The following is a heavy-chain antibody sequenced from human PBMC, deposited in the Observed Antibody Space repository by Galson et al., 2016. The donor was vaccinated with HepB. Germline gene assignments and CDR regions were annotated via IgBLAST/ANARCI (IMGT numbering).Heavy chain of an antibody. CDR2: ISGSGAIT. Sequence: SLRLSCAASGFAFRTYSMNWVRQAPGKGLEWISAISGSGAITNYADSVKGRFTISRDNSKNTLFLQMNSLRAEDTARYYCAKGAPYYYDSSGYYGPGDFWGQGTQVTVSS. V-gene: IGHV3-23*01. CDR3: AKGAPYYYDSSGYYGPGDF. CDR1: GFAFRTYS. D-gene: IGHD3-22*01. J-gene: IGHJ4*02.